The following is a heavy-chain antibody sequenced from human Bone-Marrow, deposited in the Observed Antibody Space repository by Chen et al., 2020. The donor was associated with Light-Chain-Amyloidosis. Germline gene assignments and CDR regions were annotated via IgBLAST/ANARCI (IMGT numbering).Heavy chain of an antibody. CDR1: GFSFSSYW. V-gene: IGHV3-74*02. CDR3: VYDSHREAAFDI. Sequence: EVQLVESGGGLVQPGGCLRLSCAASGFSFSSYWMHWVRQAPGKGLVWVSRINTDGSTTTYADSVGGRFTSSRDNAKNTLFLQMSSLRAEDTAIYYCVYDSHREAAFDIWGQGTMVTVSS. D-gene: IGHD3-22*01. CDR2: INTDGSTT. J-gene: IGHJ3*02.